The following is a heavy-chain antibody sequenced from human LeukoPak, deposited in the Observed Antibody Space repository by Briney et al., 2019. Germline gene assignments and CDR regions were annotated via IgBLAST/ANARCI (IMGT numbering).Heavy chain of an antibody. CDR1: GGSISSGDYY. Sequence: SETLSLTCTVSGGSISSGDYYWSWIRQPPGKGLEWIGYIYYSGSTYYNPSVKSRVTISVDTSKNQFPLKLSSVTAADTAVYYCARVYDGDYRNWGQGTLVTVSS. V-gene: IGHV4-30-4*01. J-gene: IGHJ1*01. CDR2: IYYSGST. D-gene: IGHD4-17*01. CDR3: ARVYDGDYRN.